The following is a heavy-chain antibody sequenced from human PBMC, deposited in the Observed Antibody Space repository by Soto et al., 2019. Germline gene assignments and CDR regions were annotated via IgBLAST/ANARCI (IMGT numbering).Heavy chain of an antibody. CDR1: GFTFRNYD. Sequence: EVQLVESGGGLVQPGGSLRLSCEASGFTFRNYDMHWVRQGTGKGLEWVSGISAAGDPDYADSVEGRFTISIENAQSSFFLQMNSLRVGDTAVYYCARTDRDFYGLDVWGQGTTVIVSS. V-gene: IGHV3-13*05. CDR2: ISAAGDP. J-gene: IGHJ6*02. CDR3: ARTDRDFYGLDV.